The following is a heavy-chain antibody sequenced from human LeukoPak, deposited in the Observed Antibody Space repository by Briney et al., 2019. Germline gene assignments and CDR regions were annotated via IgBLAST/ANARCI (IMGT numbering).Heavy chain of an antibody. Sequence: ASVTLSCNASGYTFTSYGISWYRQAPGQGLEWMGWISAYNGNTNFAQKLQGRVTMTTDTSTSTAYMDLRSLRSDDTAVYYFARDQAATNFQVQFWLVWGQGTMVTVSS. J-gene: IGHJ4*02. CDR1: GYTFTSYG. V-gene: IGHV1-18*01. CDR3: ARDQAATNFQVQFWLV. CDR2: ISAYNGNT. D-gene: IGHD3-9*01.